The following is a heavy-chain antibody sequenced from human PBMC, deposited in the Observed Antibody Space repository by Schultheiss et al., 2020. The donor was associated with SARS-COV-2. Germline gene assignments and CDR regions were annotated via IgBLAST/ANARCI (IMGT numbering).Heavy chain of an antibody. CDR1: GYSISSGYY. CDR2: IYHSGST. D-gene: IGHD6-19*01. CDR3: ARGSFRPGSGWYHQNNGMDV. J-gene: IGHJ6*02. Sequence: SETLSLTCNVSGYSISSGYYWGWTRQPPGGGLEWIGSIYHSGSTYYNPSLKSRVTISVDTSKNQFSLKLSSVTAADTAVYYCARGSFRPGSGWYHQNNGMDVWGQGTTVTVSS. V-gene: IGHV4-38-2*02.